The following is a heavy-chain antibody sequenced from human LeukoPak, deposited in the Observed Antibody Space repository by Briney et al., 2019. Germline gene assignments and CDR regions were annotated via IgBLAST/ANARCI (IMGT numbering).Heavy chain of an antibody. Sequence: ASVKVSCNASGYTFTDYGINWVRQAPGQGLEWMGWISAYNGNTNYAQKLQGRVTMTTDTSTSTAYMELRSLRSEDTAVYYCAKRGSRDRIWANAYNWFDPWGQGTLVTVSS. D-gene: IGHD1-26*01. CDR3: AKRGSRDRIWANAYNWFDP. CDR1: GYTFTDYG. J-gene: IGHJ5*02. V-gene: IGHV1-18*01. CDR2: ISAYNGNT.